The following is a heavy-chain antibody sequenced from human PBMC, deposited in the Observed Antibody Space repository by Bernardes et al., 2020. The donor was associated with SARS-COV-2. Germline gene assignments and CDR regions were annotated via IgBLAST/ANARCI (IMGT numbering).Heavy chain of an antibody. CDR3: ATDDPAGAVFGVVIYALHI. V-gene: IGHV1-24*01. CDR1: GYTLTEFS. J-gene: IGHJ3*02. D-gene: IGHD3-3*01. Sequence: ASVKVSCKVSGYTLTEFSMHWVRQAPGKGLEWLGGFDPQHRKTIYAQKFQGRVTMTEDTSTDTAYMELRSRRSEDTAVYYCATDDPAGAVFGVVIYALHIWGQGTMVTVSS. CDR2: FDPQHRKT.